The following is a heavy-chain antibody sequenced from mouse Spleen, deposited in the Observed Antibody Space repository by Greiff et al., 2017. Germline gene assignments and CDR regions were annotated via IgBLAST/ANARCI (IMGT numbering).Heavy chain of an antibody. CDR1: GYAFSSSW. J-gene: IGHJ1*01. CDR2: IYPGDGDT. Sequence: VHLVESGPELVKPGASVKISCKASGYAFSSSWMNWVKQRPGKGLEWIGRIYPGDGDTNYNGKFKGKATLTADKSSSTAYMQLSSLTSEDSAVYFCARIDGYYDWYFDVWGAGTTVTVSS. V-gene: IGHV1-82*01. D-gene: IGHD2-3*01. CDR3: ARIDGYYDWYFDV.